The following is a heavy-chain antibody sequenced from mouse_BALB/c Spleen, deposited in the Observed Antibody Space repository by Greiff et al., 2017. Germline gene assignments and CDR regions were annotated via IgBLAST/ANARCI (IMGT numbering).Heavy chain of an antibody. D-gene: IGHD2-3*01. CDR2: IWGDGST. V-gene: IGHV2-6-7*01. CDR3: AREGGYYDYYAMDY. J-gene: IGHJ4*01. Sequence: VKLMESGPGLVAPSQSLSITCTVSGFSLTGYGVNWVRQPPGKGLEWLGMIWGDGSTDYNSALKSRLSISKDNSKSQVFLKMNSLQTDDTARYYCAREGGYYDYYAMDYWGQGTSVTVSS. CDR1: GFSLTGYG.